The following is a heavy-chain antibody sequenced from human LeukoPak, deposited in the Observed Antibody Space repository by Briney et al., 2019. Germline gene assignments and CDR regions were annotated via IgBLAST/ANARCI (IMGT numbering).Heavy chain of an antibody. D-gene: IGHD3-10*01. CDR3: ARIWFGEGFNLYYYMDV. Sequence: ASVKVSCKASGGTFSSYAISWVRQAPGQGLEWMGWINPNSGGTNYAQKFQGRVTMTTDTSTSTAYMELRSLRSDDTAVYYCARIWFGEGFNLYYYMDVWGKGTTVTVSS. V-gene: IGHV1-18*01. CDR2: INPNSGGT. J-gene: IGHJ6*03. CDR1: GGTFSSYA.